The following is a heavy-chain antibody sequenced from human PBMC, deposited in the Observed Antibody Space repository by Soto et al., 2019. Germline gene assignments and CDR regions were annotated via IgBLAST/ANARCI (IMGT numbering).Heavy chain of an antibody. Sequence: ASVKVSCKASGYTFTSYDINWVRQATGQGLEWMGWMNPNSGSTGYAQKFQGRVTMTRNTSISTAYMELSSLRSEDTAVYYCARGYSGSYPSSDAFDIWGQGTMVTVSS. CDR2: MNPNSGST. CDR3: ARGYSGSYPSSDAFDI. J-gene: IGHJ3*02. CDR1: GYTFTSYD. D-gene: IGHD1-26*01. V-gene: IGHV1-8*01.